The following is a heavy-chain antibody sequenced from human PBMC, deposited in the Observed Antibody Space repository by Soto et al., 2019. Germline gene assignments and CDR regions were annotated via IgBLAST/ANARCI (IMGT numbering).Heavy chain of an antibody. CDR2: IYYSGST. J-gene: IGHJ4*02. CDR1: GGSISSSSYY. D-gene: IGHD1-26*01. CDR3: ARHYSGSWDYFDY. Sequence: SETLSLTCTVSGGSISSSSYYWGWIRQPPGKGLEWIGSIYYSGSTYYNPSLKSRVTISVDTSKNQFSLKLSSVTAADTAVYYCARHYSGSWDYFDYWGQGTLVTVSS. V-gene: IGHV4-39*01.